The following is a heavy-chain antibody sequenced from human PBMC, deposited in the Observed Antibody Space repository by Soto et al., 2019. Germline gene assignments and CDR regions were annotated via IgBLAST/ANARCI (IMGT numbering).Heavy chain of an antibody. CDR1: GDTLSSYS. Sequence: QAQLVKSGAEVKRPGSSVKVSCKSSGDTLSSYSTSWVRQAPGQGLEWTGRIVPMVGKPNYAQMFQGRVSFPGKKSTRTAYMVLNRLISDYTAAYYGATDGRSTSSSAYIYLMGVWGKRTTVTVSS. J-gene: IGHJ6*03. D-gene: IGHD3-16*01. CDR3: ATDGRSTSSSAYIYLMGV. CDR2: IVPMVGKP. V-gene: IGHV1-69*02.